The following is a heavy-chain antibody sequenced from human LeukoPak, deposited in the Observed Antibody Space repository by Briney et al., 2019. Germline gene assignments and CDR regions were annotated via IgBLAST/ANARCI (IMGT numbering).Heavy chain of an antibody. D-gene: IGHD3-3*01. J-gene: IGHJ6*02. CDR2: ISYTGST. CDR3: ARPLFWNGYYSQDYYYGLDV. Sequence: SETLSLTCTVSGGSISSYYWSWIRQPPGKGLEWIGYISYTGSTNFNPSLKSRVALSVDTSKNQFSLQLSSVTAADTAVYYCARPLFWNGYYSQDYYYGLDVWGQGTTVTVSS. V-gene: IGHV4-59*01. CDR1: GGSISSYY.